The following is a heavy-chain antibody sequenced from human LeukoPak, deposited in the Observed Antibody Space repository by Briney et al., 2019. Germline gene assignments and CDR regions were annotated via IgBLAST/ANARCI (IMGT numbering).Heavy chain of an antibody. V-gene: IGHV4-59*08. CDR3: ARHTYYSDSSGYSNWFFDR. Sequence: PSETLSLTCTVSGDSISGYYWSWIRQPPGKGLDWIAYIHYSGSTNYSPSLRSRVTISVDTSKNQFSLKLSSVTAADTAVYYCARHTYYSDSSGYSNWFFDRWGRGTLVTVSS. D-gene: IGHD3-22*01. CDR1: GDSISGYY. J-gene: IGHJ2*01. CDR2: IHYSGST.